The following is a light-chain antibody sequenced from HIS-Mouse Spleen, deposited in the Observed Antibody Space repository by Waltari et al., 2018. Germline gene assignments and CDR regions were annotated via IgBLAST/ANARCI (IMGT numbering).Light chain of an antibody. J-gene: IGLJ2*01. CDR2: EGS. CDR3: CSYAGSSTLV. V-gene: IGLV2-23*01. CDR1: SSDVGSYNL. Sequence: QSALTQPASVSGSPGQSITIPCTGTSSDVGSYNLVSWYQQHPGKAPKLMIYEGSKRPSGASNLFSGSKSGTTASLTISGLQAEDEADYYCCSYAGSSTLVFGGGTKLTVL.